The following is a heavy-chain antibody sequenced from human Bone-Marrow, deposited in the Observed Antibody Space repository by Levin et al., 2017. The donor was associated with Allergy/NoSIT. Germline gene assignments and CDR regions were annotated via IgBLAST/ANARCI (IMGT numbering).Heavy chain of an antibody. CDR2: IWYDGSNK. CDR3: ARDKGNGSGSQTYDYYGMDV. Sequence: GGSLRLSCAASGFTFSSYGMHWVRQAPGKGLEWVAVIWYDGSNKYYADSVKGRFTISRDNSKNTLYLQMNSLRAEDTAVYYCARDKGNGSGSQTYDYYGMDVWGQGTTVTVSS. V-gene: IGHV3-33*01. J-gene: IGHJ6*02. CDR1: GFTFSSYG. D-gene: IGHD3-10*01.